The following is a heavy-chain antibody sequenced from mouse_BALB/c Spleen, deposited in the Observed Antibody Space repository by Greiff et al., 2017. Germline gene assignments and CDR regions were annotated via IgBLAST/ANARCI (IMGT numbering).Heavy chain of an antibody. J-gene: IGHJ2*01. CDR2: INPSRGYT. CDR3: ARTTAHFDP. D-gene: IGHD1-2*01. Sequence: VQLQQSGAELARPGASVKMSCKASGYTFTSYTMHWVKQRPGQGLEWIGYINPSRGYTNYNQKFKDKATLTEDKSSSTAYIQLSSLTSEDSAVYFCARTTAHFDPWGQGTTLTVSS. V-gene: IGHV1-4*01. CDR1: GYTFTSYT.